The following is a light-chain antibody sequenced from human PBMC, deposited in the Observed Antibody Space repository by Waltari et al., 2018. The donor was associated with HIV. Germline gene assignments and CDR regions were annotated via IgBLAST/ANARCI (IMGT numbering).Light chain of an antibody. Sequence: QSALTQPASVSGSPGHSITISCTGTSSDVGGYNYVSWYQKHPGKAPKLMIYDVSNRPSGVSNRFSGSKSGNTASLTISGLQAEDEADYYCSSYTSSSTPLVVFGGGTKLTVL. J-gene: IGLJ2*01. V-gene: IGLV2-14*03. CDR2: DVS. CDR1: SSDVGGYNY. CDR3: SSYTSSSTPLVV.